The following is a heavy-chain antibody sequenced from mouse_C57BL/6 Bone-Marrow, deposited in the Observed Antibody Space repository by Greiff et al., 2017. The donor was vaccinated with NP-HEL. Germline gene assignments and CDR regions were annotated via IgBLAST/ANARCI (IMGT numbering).Heavy chain of an antibody. D-gene: IGHD1-1*01. J-gene: IGHJ1*03. CDR1: GYTFTSYW. CDR3: AREDYYAFDV. V-gene: IGHV1-69*01. CDR2: IDPSDSYT. Sequence: QQSCKASGYTFTSYWMHWVKQRPGPGLEWIGEIDPSDSYTNYNQKFKGKSTLTVDKSSSTAYMQLSSLTSEDSAVYYCAREDYYAFDVWGTGTTVTVSS.